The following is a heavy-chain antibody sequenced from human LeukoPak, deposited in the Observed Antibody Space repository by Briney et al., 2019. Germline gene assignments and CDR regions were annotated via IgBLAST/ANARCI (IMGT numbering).Heavy chain of an antibody. CDR3: ARTTYYDFWSGPLRV. CDR1: GGSISSSSYY. J-gene: IGHJ4*02. V-gene: IGHV4-39*01. CDR2: IYYSGST. D-gene: IGHD3-3*01. Sequence: PSETLSLTCTVSGGSISSSSYYWGWIRQPPGKGLEWIGSIYYSGSTYYNPSLKSRVTISVDTSKNQFSLKLSSVTAADTAVYYCARTTYYDFWSGPLRVGGRGTLVTVSS.